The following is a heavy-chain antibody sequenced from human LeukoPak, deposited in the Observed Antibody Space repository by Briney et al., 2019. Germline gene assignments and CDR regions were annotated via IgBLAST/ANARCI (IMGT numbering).Heavy chain of an antibody. CDR1: GYTFTGYY. V-gene: IGHV1-3*01. D-gene: IGHD1-7*01. CDR2: INAGNGNT. Sequence: ASVKVSCKASGYTFTGYYIHWVRQAPGQRLEWMGWINAGNGNTKYSQKFQGRVTITRDTSASTAYMELSSLRSEDTAVYYCARGAWNYPRYYWGQGTLVTVSS. J-gene: IGHJ4*02. CDR3: ARGAWNYPRYY.